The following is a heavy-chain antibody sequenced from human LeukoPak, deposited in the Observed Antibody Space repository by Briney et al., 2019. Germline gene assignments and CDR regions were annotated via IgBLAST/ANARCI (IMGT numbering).Heavy chain of an antibody. CDR1: GFASSSQA. D-gene: IGHD3-10*01. CDR2: ISDSGDIT. CDR3: ARYYPKTKGP. V-gene: IGHV3-23*01. Sequence: GGSLRLSCAASGFASSSQAMGWVRQAPGKGLEWVSVISDSGDITYYADPVKGRFTISRDNAKNSLHLQMNSLRAEDTAVYYCARYYPKTKGPWGQGTLVTVSS. J-gene: IGHJ4*02.